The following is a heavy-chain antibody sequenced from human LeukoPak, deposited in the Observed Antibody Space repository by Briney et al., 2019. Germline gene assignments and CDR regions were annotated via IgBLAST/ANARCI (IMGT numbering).Heavy chain of an antibody. J-gene: IGHJ4*02. Sequence: SETLSLTCTVSGGSISSYYWSWIRQPAGKGLVWIGRIYTSGSTNYNPSLKSRVTMSVDTSKNQFSLKLSSVTAADTAVYYCAREDSSGYYEPFDYWGQGTLVTVSS. V-gene: IGHV4-4*07. CDR3: AREDSSGYYEPFDY. CDR2: IYTSGST. D-gene: IGHD3-22*01. CDR1: GGSISSYY.